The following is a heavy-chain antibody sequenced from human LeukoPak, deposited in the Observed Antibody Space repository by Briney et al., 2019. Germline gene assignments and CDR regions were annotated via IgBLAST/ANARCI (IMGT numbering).Heavy chain of an antibody. J-gene: IGHJ3*02. D-gene: IGHD3-22*01. Sequence: GGSLRLSCAASGFSFSSYAMSWVRQAPGKGLEWVSAISGSGGSTYYADSVKGRFTISRDNSKNTLFLQMNSLRAEDTAVYYCAKGRYYYDSSDAFDIWGQGTMVTVSS. CDR3: AKGRYYYDSSDAFDI. CDR1: GFSFSSYA. CDR2: ISGSGGST. V-gene: IGHV3-23*01.